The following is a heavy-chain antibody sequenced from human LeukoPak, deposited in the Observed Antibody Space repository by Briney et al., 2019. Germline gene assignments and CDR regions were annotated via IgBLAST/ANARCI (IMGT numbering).Heavy chain of an antibody. D-gene: IGHD1-26*01. V-gene: IGHV1-18*01. CDR1: GYAFTSYG. CDR3: AREPIVGATPGMDV. J-gene: IGHJ6*02. Sequence: ASVKVSCKASGYAFTSYGISWVRQAPGQGLEWMGWISAYNGNTNYAQKLQGRVTMTTDTSTSTAYMELRSLRSDDTAVYYCAREPIVGATPGMDVWGQGTTVTVSS. CDR2: ISAYNGNT.